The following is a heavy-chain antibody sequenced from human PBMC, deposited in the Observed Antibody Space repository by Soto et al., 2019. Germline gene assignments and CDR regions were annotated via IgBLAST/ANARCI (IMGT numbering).Heavy chain of an antibody. Sequence: ASVKVSCKASGYTFTGYYMHWVRQAPGQGLEWMGWINPNSGDTNYAQKFQGWVTMTRDTSISTAYMELSRLRSDDTAVYYCASSRRYYYDSSGLYAFDVWGQGTMVTVSS. D-gene: IGHD3-22*01. CDR3: ASSRRYYYDSSGLYAFDV. J-gene: IGHJ3*01. CDR2: INPNSGDT. V-gene: IGHV1-2*04. CDR1: GYTFTGYY.